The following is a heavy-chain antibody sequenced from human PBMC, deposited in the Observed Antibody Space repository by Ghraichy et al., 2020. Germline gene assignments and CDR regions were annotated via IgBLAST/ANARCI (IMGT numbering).Heavy chain of an antibody. CDR1: GGSISSYY. J-gene: IGHJ5*02. Sequence: SETLSLTCTVSGGSISSYYWSWIRQPPGKGLEWIGYIYYSGSTNYNPSLKSRVTISVDTSKNQFSLKLSSVTAADTAVYYCARYSYSYGLFTWGQGTLVTVSS. CDR2: IYYSGST. D-gene: IGHD5-18*01. CDR3: ARYSYSYGLFT. V-gene: IGHV4-59*01.